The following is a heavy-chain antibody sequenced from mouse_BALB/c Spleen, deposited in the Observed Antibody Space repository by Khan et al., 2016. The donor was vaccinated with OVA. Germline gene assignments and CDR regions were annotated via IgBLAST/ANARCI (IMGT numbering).Heavy chain of an antibody. CDR2: IYPGSDNA. J-gene: IGHJ2*01. D-gene: IGHD2-3*01. CDR1: GYTFTYYV. Sequence: QVQLKESGPELVKPGASVKMSCKASGYTFTYYVITWVKQRTGQGLEWIGEIYPGSDNAYYNERFKGKATLTADKSSNTTHMQLRSLTSEDSAVYFCARGDGYYVYFDYWGQGTTLTVSS. CDR3: ARGDGYYVYFDY. V-gene: IGHV1-81*01.